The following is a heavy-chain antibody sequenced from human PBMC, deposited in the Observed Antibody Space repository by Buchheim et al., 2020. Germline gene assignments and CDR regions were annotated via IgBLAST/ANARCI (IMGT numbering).Heavy chain of an antibody. D-gene: IGHD6-19*01. CDR1: GASINSGGYY. J-gene: IGHJ6*02. V-gene: IGHV4-39*07. CDR2: IYSGGST. CDR3: ARGSYQTGWRGFSYYSMDV. Sequence: HLQGSGPGLVRPSETLSLTCTVSGASINSGGYYWDWVRQPPGKGLEWVGHIYSGGSTYFNPSLKSRVTISFEASNNQISLMLTPVTAADTGTYYCARGSYQTGWRGFSYYSMDVWGQGT.